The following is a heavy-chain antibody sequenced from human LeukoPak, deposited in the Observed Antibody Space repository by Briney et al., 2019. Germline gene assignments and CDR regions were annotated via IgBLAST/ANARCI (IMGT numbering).Heavy chain of an antibody. CDR3: AKDPFLYSSSPNNWFDP. J-gene: IGHJ5*02. Sequence: GGSLRLSCAASGFTFSSYAMSWVRQAPGKGLEWVSAISGSGGSTYYADSVKGRFTISRDNSKNTLYLQMNSLRAEDTAVYYCAKDPFLYSSSPNNWFDPWGQGTLVTVSS. D-gene: IGHD6-13*01. V-gene: IGHV3-23*01. CDR2: ISGSGGST. CDR1: GFTFSSYA.